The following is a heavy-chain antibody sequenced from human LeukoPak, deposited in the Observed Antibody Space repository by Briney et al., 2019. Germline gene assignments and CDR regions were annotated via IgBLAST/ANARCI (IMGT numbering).Heavy chain of an antibody. D-gene: IGHD2-21*02. CDR1: GFTFGDYA. CDR3: TIVVVTAPVY. Sequence: GRSLRLSGTASGFTFGDYAMSWFRQAPGKGLEWVGFIRSKAYGGTTEYAASVKGRFTISRDDSKSIAYLQMNSLKTEDTAVYYCTIVVVTAPVYWGQGTLVTVSS. V-gene: IGHV3-49*03. J-gene: IGHJ4*02. CDR2: IRSKAYGGTT.